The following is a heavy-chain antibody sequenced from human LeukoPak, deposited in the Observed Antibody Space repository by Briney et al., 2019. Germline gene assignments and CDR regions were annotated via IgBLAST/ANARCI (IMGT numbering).Heavy chain of an antibody. CDR1: GGSSSSYY. CDR2: IYYSGST. V-gene: IGHV4-59*01. D-gene: IGHD1-26*01. CDR3: ARVRDGWELWFDP. Sequence: PSETLSLTCTVSGGSSSSYYWSWIRQPPGKGLEWIGYIYYSGSTNYNPSLKSRVTISVDTSKNQFSLKLSSVTAADTAVYYCARVRDGWELWFDPWGQGTLVTVSS. J-gene: IGHJ5*02.